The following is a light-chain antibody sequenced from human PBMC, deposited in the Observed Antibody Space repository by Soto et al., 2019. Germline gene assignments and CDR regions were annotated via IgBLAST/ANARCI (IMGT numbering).Light chain of an antibody. Sequence: QSVLTQPASVSGSPGQPITISCTGTSGDVGAYNYVSWYQQHPGKAPKLMIYDVSNRPSGVSNRFSGSKSSNTASLTISRHQADDEGDYYCSYDTTSSTLVFGTGTKLTVL. CDR2: DVS. J-gene: IGLJ1*01. CDR1: SGDVGAYNY. CDR3: SYDTTSSTLV. V-gene: IGLV2-14*01.